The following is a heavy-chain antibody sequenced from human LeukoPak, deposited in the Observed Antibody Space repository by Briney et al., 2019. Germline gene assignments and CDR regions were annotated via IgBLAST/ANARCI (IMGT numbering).Heavy chain of an antibody. CDR1: GFSFTDYP. Sequence: GGSLRLSCATSGFSFTDYPMNWVRQAPGKGLEWISNIRTTAEGAKYAYYADSVKGRFTISRDNAKNSLYLQMNSLRAEDTAVYYCATVEYSSGWIDAHDGAFDIWGQGTMVTVSS. V-gene: IGHV3-21*05. D-gene: IGHD6-19*01. CDR2: IRTTAEGAKYA. J-gene: IGHJ3*02. CDR3: ATVEYSSGWIDAHDGAFDI.